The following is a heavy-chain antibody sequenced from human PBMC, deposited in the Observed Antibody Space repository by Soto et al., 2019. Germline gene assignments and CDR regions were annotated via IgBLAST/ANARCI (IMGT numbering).Heavy chain of an antibody. J-gene: IGHJ6*02. Sequence: ASVKVSCKASGYTFTSYGISWVRQAPGQGLEWMGWISAYNGNTNYAQKLQGRVTMTTDTSTSTAYMELRSLRSEDTAVYYCTRVVVVRGATSFYYQYGMDVWGQGTTVTVSS. CDR2: ISAYNGNT. CDR3: TRVVVVRGATSFYYQYGMDV. V-gene: IGHV1-18*01. CDR1: GYTFTSYG. D-gene: IGHD2-15*01.